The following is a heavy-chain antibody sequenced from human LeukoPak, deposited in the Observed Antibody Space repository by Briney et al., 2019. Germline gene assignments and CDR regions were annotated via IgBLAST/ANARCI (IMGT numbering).Heavy chain of an antibody. V-gene: IGHV1-8*03. CDR1: GYTFTSYD. J-gene: IGHJ4*02. CDR3: ARGLRYCSSTSCPYYFDY. Sequence: ASVKVSCKASGYTFTSYDINWVRQATGQGLEWMGWMNPNSGNTGYAQKFQGRVTITRNTSISTAYMELSSLRSEDTAVYYCARGLRYCSSTSCPYYFDYWGQGTLVTVSS. D-gene: IGHD2-2*01. CDR2: MNPNSGNT.